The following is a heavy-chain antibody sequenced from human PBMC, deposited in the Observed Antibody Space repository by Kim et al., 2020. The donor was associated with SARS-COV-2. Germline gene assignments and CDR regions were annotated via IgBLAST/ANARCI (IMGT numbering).Heavy chain of an antibody. J-gene: IGHJ5*02. V-gene: IGHV3-74*01. CDR1: GFTFSSYG. D-gene: IGHD6-13*01. CDR3: ARGSFQQGFDP. CDR2: IKSDGSDT. Sequence: GGSLRLSCEASGFTFSSYGMNWVRQGPGKGLVWVSRIKSDGSDTHYADSVKGRFTISRDNAKNTLHLQLNSLGVEDTAIYYCARGSFQQGFDPWGQGTLVPVSS.